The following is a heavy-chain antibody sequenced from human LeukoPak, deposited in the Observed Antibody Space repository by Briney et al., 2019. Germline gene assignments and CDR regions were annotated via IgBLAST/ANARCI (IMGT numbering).Heavy chain of an antibody. CDR2: IYYSGST. V-gene: IGHV4-39*07. Sequence: SETLSLTCTVSGVSISSSSYYWGWLRQPPGKGLEWIGSIYYSGSTYYNPSLKSRVTISVDTSKNQFSLKLSSVTAADTAVYYCASLSRGSIVVVTAIQNDYWGQGTLVTVSS. D-gene: IGHD2-21*02. CDR1: GVSISSSSYY. J-gene: IGHJ4*02. CDR3: ASLSRGSIVVVTAIQNDY.